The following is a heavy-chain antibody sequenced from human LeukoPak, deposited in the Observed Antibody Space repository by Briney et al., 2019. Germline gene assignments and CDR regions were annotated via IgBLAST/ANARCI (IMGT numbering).Heavy chain of an antibody. J-gene: IGHJ6*03. CDR1: GGTFSIYA. D-gene: IGHD5-12*01. CDR3: ARGGYSGYDFHYYYYMDV. V-gene: IGHV1-69*06. Sequence: GASVKVSCKASGGTFSIYAISWVRQAPGQGVGWMGGIIPIVGTANYAQKFQGRVTITADKSTSTAYMELSSLRSDDTAVYYCARGGYSGYDFHYYYYMDVWGKGTTVTVSS. CDR2: IIPIVGTA.